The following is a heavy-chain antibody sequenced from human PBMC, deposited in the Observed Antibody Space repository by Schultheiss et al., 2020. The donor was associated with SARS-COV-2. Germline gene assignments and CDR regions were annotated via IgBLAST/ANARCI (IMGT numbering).Heavy chain of an antibody. Sequence: GESLKISCAASGFTFSSYSMNWVRQAPGKGLEWVSYISSSGSTIYYADSVKGRFTISRDNSKNTLYLQMNSLRAEDTAVYYCARDIYGVVVPAATPLFGQQYGMDVWGQGTTVTVSS. J-gene: IGHJ6*02. V-gene: IGHV3-48*01. CDR2: ISSSGSTI. CDR3: ARDIYGVVVPAATPLFGQQYGMDV. D-gene: IGHD2-2*01. CDR1: GFTFSSYS.